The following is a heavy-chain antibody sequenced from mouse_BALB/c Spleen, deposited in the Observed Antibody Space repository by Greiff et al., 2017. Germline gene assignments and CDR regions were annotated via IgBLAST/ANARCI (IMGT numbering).Heavy chain of an antibody. J-gene: IGHJ2*01. CDR2: ISYSGST. V-gene: IGHV3-2*02. D-gene: IGHD2-1*01. CDR3: ARGRGNYEGYFDY. CDR1: GYSITSDYA. Sequence: EVKLMESGPGLVKPSQSLSLTCTVTGYSITSDYAWNWIRQFPGNKLEWMGYISYSGSTSYNPSLKSRISITRDTSKNQFFLQLNSVTTEDTATYYCARGRGNYEGYFDYWGQGTTLTVSS.